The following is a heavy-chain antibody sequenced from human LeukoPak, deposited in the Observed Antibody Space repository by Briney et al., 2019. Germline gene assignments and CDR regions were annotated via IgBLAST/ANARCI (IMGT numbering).Heavy chain of an antibody. V-gene: IGHV1-24*01. CDR2: IDPEDGET. CDR1: GYTLTELS. J-gene: IGHJ5*02. CDR3: ATGVAAAGTQKNHNWFDP. D-gene: IGHD6-13*01. Sequence: ASVKVSCKVSGYTLTELSMHWVRQAPGKGPEWMGRIDPEDGETIYAQKFQGRVTMTEDTSTDTAYMELSSLRSEDTAVYYCATGVAAAGTQKNHNWFDPWGQGTLVTVSS.